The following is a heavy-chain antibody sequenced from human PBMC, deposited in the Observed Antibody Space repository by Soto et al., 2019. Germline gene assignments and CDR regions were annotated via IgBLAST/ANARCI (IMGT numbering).Heavy chain of an antibody. CDR2: ISGSGGST. Sequence: EVQLLESGGGLVQPGGSLRLSCAASGFTFSSYAMSWVRQAPGKGLEWVSAISGSGGSTYYADSVKGRFTISRDNSKNTLYLQMNSLRAEDTAVYYCAKLLGYCSSTSCYADASDIWGQGTMVTVSS. CDR3: AKLLGYCSSTSCYADASDI. CDR1: GFTFSSYA. J-gene: IGHJ3*02. V-gene: IGHV3-23*01. D-gene: IGHD2-2*01.